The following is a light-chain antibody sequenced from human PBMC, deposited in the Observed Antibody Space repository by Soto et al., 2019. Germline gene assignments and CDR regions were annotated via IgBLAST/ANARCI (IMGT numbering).Light chain of an antibody. V-gene: IGLV1-44*01. CDR3: ATWDDSLNGYV. CDR2: SNN. J-gene: IGLJ1*01. Sequence: QSVLTQPPSASGTPGQRVTISCSGSSSNIGSNVVNWFQQLPGTAPKLRIYSNNQRPSGVPDRFSGSKSGTSASLAISGLQSEDEAHYYCATWDDSLNGYVFGTGTKLTVL. CDR1: SSNIGSNV.